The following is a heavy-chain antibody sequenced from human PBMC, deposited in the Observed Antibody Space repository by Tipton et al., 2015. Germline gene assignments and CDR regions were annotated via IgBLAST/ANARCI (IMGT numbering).Heavy chain of an antibody. J-gene: IGHJ4*02. V-gene: IGHV3-7*04. CDR3: ARVYSSGWHFDY. D-gene: IGHD6-19*01. Sequence: SLRLSCAASGFTFNNYWMTWVRQAPGKGLEWVANIKPDGSDQYYVDSVKGRFTFSRDNAKNSMYLQMNSLRPEDTAVYYCARVYSSGWHFDYWGQGTLVTVSS. CDR1: GFTFNNYW. CDR2: IKPDGSDQ.